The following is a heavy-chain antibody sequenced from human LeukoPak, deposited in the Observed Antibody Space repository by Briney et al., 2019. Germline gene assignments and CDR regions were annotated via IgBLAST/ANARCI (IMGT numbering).Heavy chain of an antibody. J-gene: IGHJ3*02. V-gene: IGHV4-30-2*01. CDR2: IYHSGST. CDR3: ARVPLRFVAVPAAKNAFDI. CDR1: GYSISSGGYY. Sequence: TLSLTCTVSGYSISSGGYYWSWIRQPPGKGLEWIGYIYHSGSTYYNPSLKSRITISVDRSKNQFSLKLSSVTAADTAVYYCARVPLRFVAVPAAKNAFDIWGQGTMVTVSS. D-gene: IGHD2-2*01.